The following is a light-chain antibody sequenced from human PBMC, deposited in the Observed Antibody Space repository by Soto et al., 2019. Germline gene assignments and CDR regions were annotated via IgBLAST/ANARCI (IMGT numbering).Light chain of an antibody. J-gene: IGLJ2*01. CDR1: TGDVTSGHY. CDR3: LLFYSGARV. CDR2: NTN. V-gene: IGLV7-46*01. Sequence: QAVVPQEPSLTVSPGGTVTLTRGSTTGDVTSGHYPYWFQQEPGKAPRTLIYNTNNKHSWTPARFSGSLLGGKAALTFSGAQPEDEADYYCLLFYSGARVFGGGTKLTVL.